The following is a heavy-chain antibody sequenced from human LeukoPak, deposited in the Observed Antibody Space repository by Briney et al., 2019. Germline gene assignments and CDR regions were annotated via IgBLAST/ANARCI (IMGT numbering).Heavy chain of an antibody. CDR3: AKDPYGTRYFDY. J-gene: IGHJ4*02. D-gene: IGHD2-2*01. Sequence: PGGSLRLSCAASGFTFTTYAMSWVRQAPGKGLEWVSAISGGGDSTYYAESVKGRFTISRDNSKNTVYLEMNSLRAEDTAVYYCAKDPYGTRYFDYWGQGTLVTVSS. V-gene: IGHV3-23*01. CDR2: ISGGGDST. CDR1: GFTFTTYA.